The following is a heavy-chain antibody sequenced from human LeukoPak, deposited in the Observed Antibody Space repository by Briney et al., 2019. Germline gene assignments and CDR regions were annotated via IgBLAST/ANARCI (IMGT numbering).Heavy chain of an antibody. CDR2: ISSGSSYT. Sequence: PGGSLRLSCAASGFTFSDHYMSWIRQAPGKGLEWVSYISSGSSYTNYADSEKGLFTISRDYAKNSLYLQMDILRAEDTAVYYCARPLGYCSGGSCHPFDCWGQGTLVTVSS. J-gene: IGHJ4*02. CDR3: ARPLGYCSGGSCHPFDC. V-gene: IGHV3-11*03. CDR1: GFTFSDHY. D-gene: IGHD2-15*01.